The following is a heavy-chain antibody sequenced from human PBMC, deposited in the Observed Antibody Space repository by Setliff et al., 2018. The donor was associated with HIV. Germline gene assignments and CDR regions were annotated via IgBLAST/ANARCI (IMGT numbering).Heavy chain of an antibody. CDR2: IWHDGSNE. CDR1: GFSFSTYG. V-gene: IGHV3-33*08. CDR3: ARASYYYDSSGWVDY. D-gene: IGHD3-22*01. Sequence: PGGSLRLSCAASGFSFSTYGMHWVRQAPGKGLEWVAVIWHDGSNENYADSVKGRFTISRDNSKNTLYLQMSSLRAEDTAVYYCARASYYYDSSGWVDYWGQGTLVTSPQ. J-gene: IGHJ4*02.